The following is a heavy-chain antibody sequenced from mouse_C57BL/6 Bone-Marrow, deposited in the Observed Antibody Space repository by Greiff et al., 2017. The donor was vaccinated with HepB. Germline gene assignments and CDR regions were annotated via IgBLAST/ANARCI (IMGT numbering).Heavy chain of an antibody. J-gene: IGHJ3*01. Sequence: VKLVESGPGLVAPSQRLSITCTVSGFSLTSYGVDWVRQSPGKGLEWLGVIWGVGSTNYNSALKSRLSISKDNSKSQVFLKMNSLQTDDTAMYYCASAYDYPWFAYWGQGTLVTVSA. CDR2: IWGVGST. V-gene: IGHV2-6*01. CDR1: GFSLTSYG. D-gene: IGHD2-4*01. CDR3: ASAYDYPWFAY.